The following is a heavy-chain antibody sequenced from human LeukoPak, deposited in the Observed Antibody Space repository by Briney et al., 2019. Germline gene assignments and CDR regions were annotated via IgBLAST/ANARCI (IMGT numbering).Heavy chain of an antibody. D-gene: IGHD3-10*01. Sequence: TGGSLRLSCASSGFTFSSYAMSWVRQAPGKGLEWVSAISGSGGSTYYTDSVKGRFTISRDNSKNTLYLQMNSLRAEDTAVYYCAREDYYGSGSYRFFDYWGQGTLVTVPS. CDR2: ISGSGGST. CDR3: AREDYYGSGSYRFFDY. V-gene: IGHV3-23*01. J-gene: IGHJ4*02. CDR1: GFTFSSYA.